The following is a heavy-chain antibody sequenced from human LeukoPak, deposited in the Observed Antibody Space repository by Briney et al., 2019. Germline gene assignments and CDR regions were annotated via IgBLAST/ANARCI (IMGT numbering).Heavy chain of an antibody. CDR1: GFTFRSYW. V-gene: IGHV3-74*01. CDR3: ARDMTVGPAGRSTDY. Sequence: GGSLRLSCAASGFTFRSYWMHWVRQAPGKGLVWVSRLDSDGRSTNYADSVKGRFTISRDNAKNTVYLQMNSLRAEDTAVYYCARDMTVGPAGRSTDYWGQRTLVTVSS. CDR2: LDSDGRST. J-gene: IGHJ4*02. D-gene: IGHD2-2*01.